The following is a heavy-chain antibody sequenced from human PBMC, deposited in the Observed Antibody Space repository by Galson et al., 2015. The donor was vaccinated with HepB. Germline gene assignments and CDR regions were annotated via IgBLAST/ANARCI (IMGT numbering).Heavy chain of an antibody. V-gene: IGHV3-30*04. D-gene: IGHD3-9*01. Sequence: SLRLSCAASGFTFSSYAMHWVRQAPGKGLEWVAVISYDGSNKYYADSVKGRFTISRDNSKNTLYLQMNSLRAEGTAVYYCARVDILTVYYYYGMDVWGQGTTVTVSS. J-gene: IGHJ6*02. CDR2: ISYDGSNK. CDR3: ARVDILTVYYYYGMDV. CDR1: GFTFSSYA.